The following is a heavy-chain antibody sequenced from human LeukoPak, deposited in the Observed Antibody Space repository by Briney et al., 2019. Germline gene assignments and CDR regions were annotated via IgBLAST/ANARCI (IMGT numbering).Heavy chain of an antibody. J-gene: IGHJ6*03. V-gene: IGHV1-24*01. CDR3: ATTTVTRHYMDV. CDR1: GYTLTELS. D-gene: IGHD4-17*01. Sequence: ASVKVSCKVSGYTLTELSMHWVRQAPGKGLEWMGGFDPEDGETIYAQKFQGRVTMTEDTSTDTAYMELSSLRSEDTAVYYCATTTVTRHYMDVWGNGTTVTVSS. CDR2: FDPEDGET.